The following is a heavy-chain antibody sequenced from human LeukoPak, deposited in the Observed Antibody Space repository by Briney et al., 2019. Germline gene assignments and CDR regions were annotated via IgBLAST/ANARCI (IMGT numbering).Heavy chain of an antibody. CDR2: ISGRGDYT. Sequence: GGSLRLPCAAFGFTFSDYAMNWVRQAPGRGLEWVSTISGRGDYTYYADSVKGQFTISRDNSNNTMYLQINSLRAEDTAVYFCARGYGALSGWGQGTLVTVSS. D-gene: IGHD4-17*01. CDR3: ARGYGALSG. V-gene: IGHV3-23*01. CDR1: GFTFSDYA. J-gene: IGHJ4*02.